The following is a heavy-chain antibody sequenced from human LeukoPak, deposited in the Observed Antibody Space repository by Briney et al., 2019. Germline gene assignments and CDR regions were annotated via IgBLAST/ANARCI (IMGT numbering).Heavy chain of an antibody. CDR2: ISYDGSNK. CDR3: AKPQFYDTLTGYFDY. D-gene: IGHD3-9*01. V-gene: IGHV3-30*18. J-gene: IGHJ4*02. CDR1: GFTFSSYG. Sequence: GGSLRLSCAASGFTFSSYGMHWVRQAPGKGLEWVAVISYDGSNKYYADSVKGRFTISRDNSKNTLYLQMNSLRAEDTAVYYCAKPQFYDTLTGYFDYWGQGTLVTVSS.